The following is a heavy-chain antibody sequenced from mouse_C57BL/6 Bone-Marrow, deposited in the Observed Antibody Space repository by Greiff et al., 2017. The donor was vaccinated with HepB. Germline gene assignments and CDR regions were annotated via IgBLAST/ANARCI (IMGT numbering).Heavy chain of an antibody. CDR1: GYTFTSYT. CDR3: ARWGFFAY. J-gene: IGHJ3*01. Sequence: VKLQESGAELARPGASVKMSCKASGYTFTSYTMHWVKQRPGQSLDWIGYINPSSGYTKYNQKFKDKATLTADKSSSTAYMQLSSLTSEDSAVYYCARWGFFAYWGQGTLVTVSA. CDR2: INPSSGYT. V-gene: IGHV1-4*01.